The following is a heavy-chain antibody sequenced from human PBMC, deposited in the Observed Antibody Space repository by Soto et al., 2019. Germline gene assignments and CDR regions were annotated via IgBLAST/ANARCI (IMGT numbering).Heavy chain of an antibody. CDR3: ARGGSLYCSSTSCSHPLFDY. CDR1: GGSISSYY. J-gene: IGHJ4*02. CDR2: IYYSGST. V-gene: IGHV4-59*01. Sequence: SETLSLTCTVSGGSISSYYWSWIRQPPGKGLEWIGYIYYSGSTNYNPSLKSRVTISVDTSKNQFSLKLSSVTAADTAVYYCARGGSLYCSSTSCSHPLFDYWGQGTLVTVSS. D-gene: IGHD2-2*01.